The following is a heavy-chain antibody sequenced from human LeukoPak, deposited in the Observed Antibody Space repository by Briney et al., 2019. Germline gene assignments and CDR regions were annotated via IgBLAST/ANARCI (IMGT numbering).Heavy chain of an antibody. J-gene: IGHJ3*02. CDR2: INHSGST. CDR3: ARGRKWLPRPSNAFDI. Sequence: SETQSLTCAVYGGSFSGYYWSWIRQPPGKGLEWIGEINHSGSTNYNPSLKSRVTISVDTSKNQFSLKLSSVTAADTAVYYCARGRKWLPRPSNAFDIWGQGTMVTVSS. CDR1: GGSFSGYY. V-gene: IGHV4-34*01. D-gene: IGHD5-12*01.